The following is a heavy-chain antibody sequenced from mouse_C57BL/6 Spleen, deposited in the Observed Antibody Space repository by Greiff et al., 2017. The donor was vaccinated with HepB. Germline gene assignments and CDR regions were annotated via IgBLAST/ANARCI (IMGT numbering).Heavy chain of an antibody. D-gene: IGHD3-1*01. CDR2: IWSGGST. J-gene: IGHJ4*01. V-gene: IGHV2-2*01. CDR1: GFSLTSYG. CDR3: ARRSAFYAMDY. Sequence: QVQLKQSGPGLVQPSQSLSITCTVSGFSLTSYGVHWVRQSPGKGLEWLGVIWSGGSTDYNAAFISRLSISKDNSKSQVFVKMNSLQADDTAIYYCARRSAFYAMDYWGQGTSVTVAS.